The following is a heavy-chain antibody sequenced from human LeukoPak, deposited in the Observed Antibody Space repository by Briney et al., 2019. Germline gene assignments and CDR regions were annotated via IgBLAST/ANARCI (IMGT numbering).Heavy chain of an antibody. V-gene: IGHV1-2*02. CDR1: GYTFTGYY. CDR3: ARDVSYDILTGYYKDWFGP. J-gene: IGHJ5*02. D-gene: IGHD3-9*01. CDR2: INPNSGGT. Sequence: ASVKVSCKASGYTFTGYYMHWVRQAPGQGLEWMGWINPNSGGTNYAQKFQGRVTMTRDTSISTAYMELSRLRSDDTAVYYCARDVSYDILTGYYKDWFGPWGQGTLVTVSS.